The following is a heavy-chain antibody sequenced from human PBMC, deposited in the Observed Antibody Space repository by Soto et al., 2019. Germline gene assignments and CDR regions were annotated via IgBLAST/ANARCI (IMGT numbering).Heavy chain of an antibody. Sequence: VQLVESGGGLVKPGGSLRLSCAASGFTFSNAWMSWVRQAPGKGLEWVGRIKSKTDGGTPDYAAPVKGRFTISRDDSKNTLYLQMNSLKTEDTAVYYCTTDPGSGYDFDYWGQGTLVTVSS. CDR3: TTDPGSGYDFDY. CDR2: IKSKTDGGTP. CDR1: GFTFSNAW. D-gene: IGHD5-12*01. V-gene: IGHV3-15*01. J-gene: IGHJ4*02.